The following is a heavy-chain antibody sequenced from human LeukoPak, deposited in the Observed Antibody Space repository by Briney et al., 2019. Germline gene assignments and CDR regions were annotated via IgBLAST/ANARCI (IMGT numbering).Heavy chain of an antibody. CDR3: ARLVVVTATYGMDV. Sequence: SVKVSCKASGGTFSSYAISWVRQAPGQGLEWMGRITPILGIANYAQKFQGRVTITADKSTSTAYMELSSLRSEDTAVYYCARLVVVTATYGMDVWGQGTTVTVSS. CDR1: GGTFSSYA. D-gene: IGHD2-21*02. CDR2: ITPILGIA. J-gene: IGHJ6*02. V-gene: IGHV1-69*04.